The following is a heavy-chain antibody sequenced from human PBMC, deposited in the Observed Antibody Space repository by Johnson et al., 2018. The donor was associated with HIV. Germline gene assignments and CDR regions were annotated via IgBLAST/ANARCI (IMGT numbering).Heavy chain of an antibody. Sequence: QVQLVESGGGLVQPGGSLRLSCAASGFTFSSYAMHWVSQAPGKGLAWVAVISYDGSNKYYADSVKGRFTISRDNSKNTLYLQMNSLRAEDTAVYYCAKGSRFTIFGVVPYTFDIWGQGTMVTVSS. CDR1: GFTFSSYA. CDR3: AKGSRFTIFGVVPYTFDI. CDR2: ISYDGSNK. J-gene: IGHJ3*02. V-gene: IGHV3-30-3*01. D-gene: IGHD3-3*01.